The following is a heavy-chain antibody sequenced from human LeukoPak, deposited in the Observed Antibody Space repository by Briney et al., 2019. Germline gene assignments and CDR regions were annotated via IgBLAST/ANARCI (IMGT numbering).Heavy chain of an antibody. D-gene: IGHD6-13*01. CDR3: ARHLKFASSSWPKDYYYYYGMDV. CDR2: IYYSGST. CDR1: GGSISSYY. Sequence: SETLSLTCTVSGGSISSYYWSWIRQPPGKGLEWIGYIYYSGSTNYNPSLKSRVTISVDTSKNQFSLKLSSVTAADTAVYYCARHLKFASSSWPKDYYYYYGMDVWGQGTTVTVSS. V-gene: IGHV4-59*08. J-gene: IGHJ6*02.